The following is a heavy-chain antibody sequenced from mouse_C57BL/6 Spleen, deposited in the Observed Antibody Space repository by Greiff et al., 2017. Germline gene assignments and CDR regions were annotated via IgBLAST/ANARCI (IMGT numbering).Heavy chain of an antibody. J-gene: IGHJ4*01. CDR2: ISNLAYSI. D-gene: IGHD2-4*01. V-gene: IGHV5-15*04. CDR3: ARRGDYDLYAMDY. Sequence: EVQLVESGGGLVQPGGSLKLSCAASGFTFSDYGMAWVRQAPRKGPEWVAFISNLAYSIYYAETVTGRFTIAKENAKNTLYREMSSLRSEDTAMYYCARRGDYDLYAMDYWGQGTSVTVSS. CDR1: GFTFSDYG.